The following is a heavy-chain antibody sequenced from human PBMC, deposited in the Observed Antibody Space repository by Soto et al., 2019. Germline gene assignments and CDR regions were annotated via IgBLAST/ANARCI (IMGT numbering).Heavy chain of an antibody. V-gene: IGHV1-46*01. CDR2: INPSGGST. J-gene: IGHJ3*02. Sequence: ASVKVSCKVSGGTLSSETISWLRQAPGQGLEWMGIINPSGGSTSYAQKFQGRVTMTRDTSTSTVYMELSSLRSEDTAVYYCAREGAYSSGLNAFDIWGQGTMVTVSS. CDR3: AREGAYSSGLNAFDI. CDR1: GGTLSSET. D-gene: IGHD6-19*01.